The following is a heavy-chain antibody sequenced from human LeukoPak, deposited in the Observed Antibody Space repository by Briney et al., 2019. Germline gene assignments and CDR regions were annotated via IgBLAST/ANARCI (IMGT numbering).Heavy chain of an antibody. CDR3: AKVEELAAIGNFDY. D-gene: IGHD1-1*01. CDR2: ISYDGSNE. CDR1: GFTFSSYG. Sequence: PGRSLRLSCAASGFTFSSYGMHWVRQAPGKGLEWVAVISYDGSNEYFADSVRGRFTISRDNSKNTLSLQMSSLRPEDTAVYYCAKVEELAAIGNFDYWGREPWSPSPQ. J-gene: IGHJ4*02. V-gene: IGHV3-30*18.